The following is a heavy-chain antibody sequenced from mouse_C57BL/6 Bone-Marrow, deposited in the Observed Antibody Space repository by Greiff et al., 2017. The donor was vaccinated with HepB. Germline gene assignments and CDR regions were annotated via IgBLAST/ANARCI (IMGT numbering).Heavy chain of an antibody. J-gene: IGHJ1*03. Sequence: DVKLQESGPGLAKPSQTLSLTCSVTGYSITSDYWNWIRKFPGNKLEYMGYISYSGSTYYNPSLKSRISITRDTSKNQYYLQLNSVTTEDTATYYCARSGYDESGYWYFDVWGTGTTVTVSS. V-gene: IGHV3-8*01. D-gene: IGHD2-2*01. CDR3: ARSGYDESGYWYFDV. CDR1: GYSITSDY. CDR2: ISYSGST.